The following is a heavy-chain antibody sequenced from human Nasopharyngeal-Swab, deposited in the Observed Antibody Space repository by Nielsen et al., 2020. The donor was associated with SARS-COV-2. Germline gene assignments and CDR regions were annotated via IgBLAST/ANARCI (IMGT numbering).Heavy chain of an antibody. CDR2: ISSSGSTI. Sequence: GSLRLSCAASGFTFSSYEMNWVRQAPGKGLEWVSYISSSGSTIYYADSVKGRFTISRDNSKNTVNLQMNSLRVEDTAIYYCAKDRDSGDDSDDYYHYYGMDVWGQGTTVTVFS. V-gene: IGHV3-48*03. CDR1: GFTFSSYE. D-gene: IGHD5-12*01. CDR3: AKDRDSGDDSDDYYHYYGMDV. J-gene: IGHJ6*02.